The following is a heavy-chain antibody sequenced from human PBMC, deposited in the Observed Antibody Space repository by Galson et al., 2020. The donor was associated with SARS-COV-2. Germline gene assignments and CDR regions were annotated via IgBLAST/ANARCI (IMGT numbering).Heavy chain of an antibody. CDR1: GGSISSSNW. D-gene: IGHD5-12*01. CDR2: IYHSGST. CDR3: ARVRVAGPNPDFDY. Sequence: SETLSLTCAVSGGSISSSNWWSWVRQPPGKGLEWIGEIYHSGSTNYNPSLKSRVTISVDKSKNQFSLKLSSVTAADTAVYYCARVRVAGPNPDFDYWGQGTLVTVSS. V-gene: IGHV4-4*02. J-gene: IGHJ4*02.